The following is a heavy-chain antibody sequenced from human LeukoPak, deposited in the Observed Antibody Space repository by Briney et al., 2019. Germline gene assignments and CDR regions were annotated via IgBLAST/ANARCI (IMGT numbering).Heavy chain of an antibody. CDR3: ARHSRGSPIDD. J-gene: IGHJ4*02. V-gene: IGHV3-7*01. Sequence: GGSLRLSCAASGFTFNSYWMSWVRQAPEKGPEWLANIRQDGSDKQYVDSVKGRFTISRDNAKNSLYLQMNSLSAEDTAVYYCARHSRGSPIDDWGQGTLVTVSS. CDR1: GFTFNSYW. CDR2: IRQDGSDK. D-gene: IGHD2-15*01.